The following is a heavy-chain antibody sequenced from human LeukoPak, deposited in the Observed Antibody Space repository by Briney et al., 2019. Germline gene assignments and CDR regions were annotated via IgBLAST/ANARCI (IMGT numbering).Heavy chain of an antibody. J-gene: IGHJ4*02. D-gene: IGHD6-13*01. CDR1: GFTFSDYY. V-gene: IGHV3-23*01. Sequence: GGSLRLSCAASGFTFSDYYMSWIRQAPGKGLEWVSGISGSGGSTYYADSVKGRFSISRDNSQNTLYLQMNSLRAEDTAVYYCAKVPKGGYFDYWGQGTPVTVSS. CDR3: AKVPKGGYFDY. CDR2: ISGSGGST.